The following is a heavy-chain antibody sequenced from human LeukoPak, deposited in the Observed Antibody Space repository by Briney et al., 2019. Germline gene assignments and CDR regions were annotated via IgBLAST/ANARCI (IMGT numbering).Heavy chain of an antibody. CDR3: ARYSSSFDY. CDR2: ISSNGGST. D-gene: IGHD6-13*01. V-gene: IGHV3-64*01. J-gene: IGHJ4*02. CDR1: GGTFSSYA. Sequence: SCKASGGTFSSYAMHWVRQAPGKGLEYVSAISSNGGSTYYANSVKGRFTISRDNSKNTLYLQMGSLRAEDMAVYYCARYSSSFDYWGQGTLVTVSS.